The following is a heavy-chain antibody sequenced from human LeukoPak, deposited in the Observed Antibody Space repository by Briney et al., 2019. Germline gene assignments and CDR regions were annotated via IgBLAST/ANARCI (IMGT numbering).Heavy chain of an antibody. Sequence: SQTLSLTCTVSGGSISSGRYYWSWIRQPAEKGLEWIVRIYTSGSAKYNPSLKSRVTISADSSKNQFSLKLSSVTDADTAMYYCARDSYYYDSSGYSALDIWGQGTMVTVS. J-gene: IGHJ3*02. CDR3: ARDSYYYDSSGYSALDI. CDR2: IYTSGSA. V-gene: IGHV4-61*02. CDR1: GGSISSGRYY. D-gene: IGHD3-22*01.